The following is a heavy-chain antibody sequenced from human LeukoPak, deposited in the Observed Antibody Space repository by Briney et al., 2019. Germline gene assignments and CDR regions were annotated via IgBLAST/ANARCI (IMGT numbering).Heavy chain of an antibody. J-gene: IGHJ4*02. Sequence: SETLSLTCTVSGGSISSSSYYWGWIRQPPGKGLEWIGSIYYSGSTYYNPSLKSRVTISVDTSKNQFSLKLSSVTAADTAVYYCARDGVVATKIDYWGQGTLVTVSS. CDR2: IYYSGST. V-gene: IGHV4-39*07. CDR1: GGSISSSSYY. D-gene: IGHD5-12*01. CDR3: ARDGVVATKIDY.